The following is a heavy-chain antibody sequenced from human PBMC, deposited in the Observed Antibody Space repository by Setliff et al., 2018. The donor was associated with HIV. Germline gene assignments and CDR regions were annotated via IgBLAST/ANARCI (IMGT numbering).Heavy chain of an antibody. Sequence: SETLSLTCAFYGGSLNGFYWSWIRQSPGKGLEWIGEINHSGSTNYNPSLKSRVTMRIDTSKNQFSLEVGSVTAADTAVYYCVRGWDDKVSTISAPYYYYMDVWSKGTTVTVSS. V-gene: IGHV4-34*01. J-gene: IGHJ6*03. CDR3: VRGWDDKVSTISAPYYYYMDV. CDR1: GGSLNGFY. D-gene: IGHD5-12*01. CDR2: INHSGST.